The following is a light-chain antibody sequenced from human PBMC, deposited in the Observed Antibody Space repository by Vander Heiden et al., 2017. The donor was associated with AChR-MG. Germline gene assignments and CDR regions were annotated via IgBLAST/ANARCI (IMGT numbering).Light chain of an antibody. CDR2: RNN. Sequence: QSVLTPPPSASGTPGQMVTTSCSGSSSNIGSNHVSWYQQLPGTAPKLIIYRNNQRPSGVPDRFSGSKSGTSASLAISGLRSEDEADYYCAAWDDSLSGVVFGGGTKLTVL. CDR1: SSNIGSNH. J-gene: IGLJ2*01. CDR3: AAWDDSLSGVV. V-gene: IGLV1-47*01.